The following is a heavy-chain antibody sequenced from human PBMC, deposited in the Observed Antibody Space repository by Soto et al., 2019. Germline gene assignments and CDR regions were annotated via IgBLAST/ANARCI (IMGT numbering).Heavy chain of an antibody. Sequence: SETLSLTCTVSGGSISSSSYYWGWIRQPPGKGLEWIGSIYYSGSTYYNPSLKSRVTISVDTSKNQFSLKLSSVTAADTAVYYCARHGGYDFWSGYPHHFDYWGQGTLVTVSS. D-gene: IGHD3-3*01. V-gene: IGHV4-39*01. J-gene: IGHJ4*02. CDR1: GGSISSSSYY. CDR3: ARHGGYDFWSGYPHHFDY. CDR2: IYYSGST.